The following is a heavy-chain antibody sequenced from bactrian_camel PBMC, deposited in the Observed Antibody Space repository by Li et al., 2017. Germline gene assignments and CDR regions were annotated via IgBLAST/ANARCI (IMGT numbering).Heavy chain of an antibody. D-gene: IGHD7*01. J-gene: IGHJ4*01. Sequence: QVQLVESGGGSVQAGGSLRLSCAASGQSYSRYDDWCMAWFRQAPGKERDGVAAIDNDGSTTYADSVKGRFTISRDNAKNTVYLQMSSLKPEDTNMYYCAAEYCSNRACHTCGQRAPNFASFTYFGQGTQVTVS. CDR2: IDNDGST. CDR1: GQSYSRYD. V-gene: IGHV3S53*01.